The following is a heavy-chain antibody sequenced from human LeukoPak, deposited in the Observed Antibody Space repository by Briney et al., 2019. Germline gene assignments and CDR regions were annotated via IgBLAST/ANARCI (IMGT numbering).Heavy chain of an antibody. CDR1: GFTFSMYA. CDR3: AKESPYTSPPTYYFAY. CDR2: ISSTGGAT. J-gene: IGHJ4*01. V-gene: IGHV3-23*01. Sequence: PGGSLRLSCAASGFTFSMYAMSWVRQAPGKGLEWVSAISSTGGATYYADSVKGRFAISRDNSRDTVDLQMNSLRADDTAVYYCAKESPYTSPPTYYFAYWGQGALVTVSS. D-gene: IGHD5-18*01.